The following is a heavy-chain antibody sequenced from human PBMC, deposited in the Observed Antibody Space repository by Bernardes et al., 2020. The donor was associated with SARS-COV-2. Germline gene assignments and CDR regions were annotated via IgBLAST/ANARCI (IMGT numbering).Heavy chain of an antibody. CDR3: ARALQGANFFDY. CDR1: GFSFSDTY. Sequence: GGSLRLSRAASGFSFSDTYMSWIRRAPGKGLEWVSYISRAGSTIYYADSVKGRFTVSRDNAKNSLYLQMNTLRADDTAVYYCARALQGANFFDYWGQGTLVTVSS. V-gene: IGHV3-11*01. J-gene: IGHJ4*02. CDR2: ISRAGSTI. D-gene: IGHD1-26*01.